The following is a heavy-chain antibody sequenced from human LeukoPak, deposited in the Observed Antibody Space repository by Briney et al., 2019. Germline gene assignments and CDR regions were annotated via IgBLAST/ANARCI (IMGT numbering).Heavy chain of an antibody. CDR1: GGTFSSYA. D-gene: IGHD3-9*01. Sequence: SVKVSCKASGGTFSSYAISWVRQAPGQGLEWMGRIIPIFGTANYAQKFQGRVTITTDESTSTAYMELSSLRSEDTAVYYCARARGRGIYDVLTDDYRGQGTLVTVSS. J-gene: IGHJ4*02. CDR2: IIPIFGTA. CDR3: ARARGRGIYDVLTDDY. V-gene: IGHV1-69*05.